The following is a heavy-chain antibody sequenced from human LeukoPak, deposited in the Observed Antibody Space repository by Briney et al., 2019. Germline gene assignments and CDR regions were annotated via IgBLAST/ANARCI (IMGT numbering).Heavy chain of an antibody. CDR2: ISWNSGSI. J-gene: IGHJ3*02. CDR3: AKGLGATLLRGNAFDI. V-gene: IGHV3-9*01. Sequence: TGGSLRLSCAASGFTFDDYAMHWVRQAPGKGLEWVSGISWNSGSIGYADSVKGRFTISRDNAKNSLYLQMNSLRAEDTALYYCAKGLGATLLRGNAFDIWGQGAVVTVSS. CDR1: GFTFDDYA. D-gene: IGHD1-26*01.